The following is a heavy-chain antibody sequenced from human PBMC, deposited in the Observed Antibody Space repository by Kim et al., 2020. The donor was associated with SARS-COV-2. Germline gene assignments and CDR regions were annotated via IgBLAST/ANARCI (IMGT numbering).Heavy chain of an antibody. CDR3: ATTSGDWRFFDF. V-gene: IGHV4-39*07. Sequence: YHPSLKCRVAISIDTSKTQFSLKLRSVTVSDRAIYYCATTSGDWRFFDFWGQGTLVTVSS. J-gene: IGHJ4*02. D-gene: IGHD2-21*01.